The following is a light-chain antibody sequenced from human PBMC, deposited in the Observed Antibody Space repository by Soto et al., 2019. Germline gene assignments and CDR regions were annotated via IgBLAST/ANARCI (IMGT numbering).Light chain of an antibody. CDR2: GAS. J-gene: IGKJ1*01. V-gene: IGKV3-15*01. CDR1: QSVSSN. Sequence: EIVMTQSPATLSVSPGERATLSCRASQSVSSNLAWYQQKPGQAPRLLIYGASTRATGITARFSGSGSGTEFTLTISSLQSADFAVYYCQQYNNWPRTFGQGTKV. CDR3: QQYNNWPRT.